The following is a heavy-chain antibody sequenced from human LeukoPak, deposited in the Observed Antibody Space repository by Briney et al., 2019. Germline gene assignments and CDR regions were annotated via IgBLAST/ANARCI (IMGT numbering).Heavy chain of an antibody. J-gene: IGHJ4*02. CDR1: GFTFSSYE. V-gene: IGHV3-48*03. CDR3: VQGWRDN. D-gene: IGHD2-15*01. CDR2: ISSSGGTI. Sequence: GGSLRLSCAASGFTFSSYEMNWVRQAPGKGLEWVSYISSSGGTIYYADSVKGRFTISRDNAKNSLYLQLNTLRPEDTAVYYCVQGWRDNWGQGTLVTVSS.